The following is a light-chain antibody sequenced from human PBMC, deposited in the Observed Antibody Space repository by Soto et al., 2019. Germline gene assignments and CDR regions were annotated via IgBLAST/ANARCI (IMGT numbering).Light chain of an antibody. J-gene: IGKJ5*01. CDR2: GVS. Sequence: DIQLTPPPSFLSASVGDRVTVTCRASQGSPTYLAWYQQKPGKAPKLLIYGVSTLQNGVPSRFSGAGSGTEFTLTITSLQPEDSATYYCQQLNHYPLTFGQGTRLEIK. CDR3: QQLNHYPLT. CDR1: QGSPTY. V-gene: IGKV1-9*01.